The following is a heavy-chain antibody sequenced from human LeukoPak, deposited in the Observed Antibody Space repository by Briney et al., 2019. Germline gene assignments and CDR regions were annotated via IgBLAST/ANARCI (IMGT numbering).Heavy chain of an antibody. CDR1: DDSITMYY. CDR3: ARPPRGYSFAYLY. D-gene: IGHD5-18*01. Sequence: TSETLSLTCSVSDDSITMYYWTWIRQPPGKGLEWIGYVDHTGSTNFNPSLNGRVSISRDTTKNLFSLRLRSVTAADTAVYYCARPPRGYSFAYLYWGQGTLVTVSS. V-gene: IGHV4-59*01. J-gene: IGHJ4*02. CDR2: VDHTGST.